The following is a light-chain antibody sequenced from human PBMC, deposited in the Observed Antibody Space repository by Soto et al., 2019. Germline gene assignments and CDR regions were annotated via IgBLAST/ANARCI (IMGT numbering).Light chain of an antibody. Sequence: QSVLTQPPSASGSPGQSVTISCTGTSSDVGGYNYVSWYQQHPGKAPKLMIYEVSKRPSGVPDRFSGSKSGNTASLTVSGLQAEDEADYYCRSYAGSNIRVLGTGTKVTVL. V-gene: IGLV2-8*01. CDR2: EVS. J-gene: IGLJ1*01. CDR1: SSDVGGYNY. CDR3: RSYAGSNIRV.